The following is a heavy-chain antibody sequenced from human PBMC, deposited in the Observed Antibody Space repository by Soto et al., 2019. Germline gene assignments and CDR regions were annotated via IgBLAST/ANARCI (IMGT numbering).Heavy chain of an antibody. J-gene: IGHJ4*02. D-gene: IGHD3-16*01. CDR3: AREGGDGIDY. CDR1: GGSIRSGSHY. V-gene: IGHV4-31*03. CDR2: IYYSGST. Sequence: TLSLTCTVSGGSIRSGSHYWSWIRQHPGKGLEWIGYIYYSGSTYYNPSLKSRVTISISTSKNQFSLKLTSVTAADTAVYYCAREGGDGIDYWGQGTLVIVSS.